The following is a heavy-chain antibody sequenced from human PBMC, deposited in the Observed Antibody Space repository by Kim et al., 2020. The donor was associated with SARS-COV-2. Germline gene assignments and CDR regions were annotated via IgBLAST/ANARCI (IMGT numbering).Heavy chain of an antibody. V-gene: IGHV3-23*01. D-gene: IGHD2-15*01. Sequence: SVKGRFTISRDNSKNTLNLQMNRLRAEDTAVYYCAKDSDIVVVVAPLDYWGQGTLVTVSS. J-gene: IGHJ4*02. CDR3: AKDSDIVVVVAPLDY.